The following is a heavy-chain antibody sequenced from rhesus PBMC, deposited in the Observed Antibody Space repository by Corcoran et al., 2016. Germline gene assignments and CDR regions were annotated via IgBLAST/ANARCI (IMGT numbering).Heavy chain of an antibody. CDR3: ARGGTVTFFDC. CDR1: GGSVSSSDW. CDR2: ISGSSGST. J-gene: IGHJ4*01. Sequence: QVQLQESGPGLVKPSETLSLTCAVSGGSVSSSDWWSWIRQPPGKGLEWIGYISGSSGSTYYNPSLKSRVTISTDTSKNQFSLKLSSVTAADTAVYYCARGGTVTFFDCWGQGVLVTVSS. D-gene: IGHD4-23*01. V-gene: IGHV4-65*01.